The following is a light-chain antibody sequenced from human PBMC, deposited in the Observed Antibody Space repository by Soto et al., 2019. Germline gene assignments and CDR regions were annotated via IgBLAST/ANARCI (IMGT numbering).Light chain of an antibody. CDR3: QQYGSSPYT. J-gene: IGKJ5*01. V-gene: IGKV3-20*01. Sequence: EIVLTQSPAALSVSPGERATLSCRASQSVSSSYLTWYQQKPAQAPRLLIYGASSRATGIPDRFSGSGSGTDFTLTIGRLEPEDFAVYYCQQYGSSPYTFGQGTRLEIK. CDR1: QSVSSSY. CDR2: GAS.